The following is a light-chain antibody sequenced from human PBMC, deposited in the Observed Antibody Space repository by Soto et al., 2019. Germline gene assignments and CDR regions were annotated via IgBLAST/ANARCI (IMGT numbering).Light chain of an antibody. Sequence: DIQMTQSPSTLSASVGDRVTITCRASQSINTWLAWYRQNPGKAPNLLIYKASSLESGVPSRFSGSGSGTEFTLAISSLQPDDFATYYCQQYNTYPWTFGQGTKVEIK. CDR1: QSINTW. CDR2: KAS. CDR3: QQYNTYPWT. V-gene: IGKV1-5*03. J-gene: IGKJ1*01.